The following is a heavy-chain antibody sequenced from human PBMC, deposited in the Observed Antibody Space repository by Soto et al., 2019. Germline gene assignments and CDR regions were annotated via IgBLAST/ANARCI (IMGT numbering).Heavy chain of an antibody. CDR2: MYDRGSA. J-gene: IGHJ4*02. CDR3: AGRDENVPWLAYDY. D-gene: IGHD6-19*01. Sequence: SETLSLTCTVSCGAVSSGDSYWSWIRQPPGKGLEWIGYMYDRGSAYYNPSLKSRVTMSVDTAKNRLSLSLRSVTAADTAVYYCAGRDENVPWLAYDYWGRGTVVTVSS. CDR1: CGAVSSGDSY. V-gene: IGHV4-30-4*01.